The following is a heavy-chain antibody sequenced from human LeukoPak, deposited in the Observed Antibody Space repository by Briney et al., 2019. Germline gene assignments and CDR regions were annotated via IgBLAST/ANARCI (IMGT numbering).Heavy chain of an antibody. CDR1: GFTFSSYS. D-gene: IGHD3-16*02. V-gene: IGHV3-21*01. CDR3: ARGPENYDYVWGSHRYPDY. Sequence: GGSLRLSCAASGFTFSSYSMNWVRQAPGKGLEWVSSISSSGSYIYYADSVKGRFTISRDNAKNSLYLQMNSLRAEDTAVYYCARGPENYDYVWGSHRYPDYWGQGTLVTVSS. CDR2: ISSSGSYI. J-gene: IGHJ4*02.